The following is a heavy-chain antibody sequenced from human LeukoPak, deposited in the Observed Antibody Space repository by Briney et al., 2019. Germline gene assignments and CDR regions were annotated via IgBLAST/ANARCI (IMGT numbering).Heavy chain of an antibody. Sequence: GASVKVSCKASGYTFTSYYMHWVRQAPGQGLEWMGIINPSGGSTSYAQKFQGRVTMTRDTSMSTVYMELSSLRSEDTAVYYCARDLWFGESSYGMDVWGKGTTVTVSS. J-gene: IGHJ6*04. CDR1: GYTFTSYY. CDR2: INPSGGST. CDR3: ARDLWFGESSYGMDV. V-gene: IGHV1-46*01. D-gene: IGHD3-10*01.